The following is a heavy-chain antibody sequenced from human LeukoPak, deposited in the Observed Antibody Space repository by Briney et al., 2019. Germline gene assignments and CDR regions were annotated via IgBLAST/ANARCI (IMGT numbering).Heavy chain of an antibody. CDR1: GFTFSNAW. Sequence: GGSLRLSCAASGFTFSNAWMSWVRQAPGKGLEWVSSISGNGGITYYTESVKGRFTVSRDNTESTLYLQMNSLRVEDTAIYYCGKDRPNYYDSSGHYYRRNGDYWGQGTLVTVSS. CDR2: ISGNGGIT. CDR3: GKDRPNYYDSSGHYYRRNGDY. D-gene: IGHD3-22*01. J-gene: IGHJ4*02. V-gene: IGHV3-23*01.